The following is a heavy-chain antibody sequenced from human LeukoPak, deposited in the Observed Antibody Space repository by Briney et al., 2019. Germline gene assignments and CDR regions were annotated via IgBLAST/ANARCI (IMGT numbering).Heavy chain of an antibody. V-gene: IGHV3-30-3*01. CDR2: IESDGNNK. J-gene: IGHJ4*02. Sequence: GMSLRLSCAASGFXFSRHTIHWVRQAPGKGLEWVAVIESDGNNKHHADSVKGRFTISRDNSKNTLYLQMNSLRPEDTALYFCARQDISLDGWGQGTLVTVSS. D-gene: IGHD3-3*02. CDR1: GFXFSRHT. CDR3: ARQDISLDG.